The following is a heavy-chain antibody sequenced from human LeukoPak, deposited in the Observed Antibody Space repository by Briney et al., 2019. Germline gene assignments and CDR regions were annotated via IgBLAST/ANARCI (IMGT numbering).Heavy chain of an antibody. CDR3: ARDRPNNWFDP. Sequence: ASVKVSCKASGYTFTDYYIHWVRQAPGQGLEWVGYINPNSGVTNSAQKFRGRVTLTRDTSIATAYMELNRLTSDDTALYYCARDRPNNWFDPWGQGTLVTVSS. CDR1: GYTFTDYY. CDR2: INPNSGVT. V-gene: IGHV1-2*02. J-gene: IGHJ5*02.